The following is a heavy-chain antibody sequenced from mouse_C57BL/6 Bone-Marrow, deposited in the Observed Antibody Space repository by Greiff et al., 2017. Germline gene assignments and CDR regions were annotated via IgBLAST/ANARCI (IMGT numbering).Heavy chain of an antibody. CDR1: GFNIKDYY. CDR2: IDPEDGDT. Sequence: VQLQQSGAELVRPGASVKLSCTASGFNIKDYYMHWVQQRPEQSLEWIGRIDPEDGDTEYAPKFQGKATMTADNSSNTAYLQLSSLTSEDTAVNYWTTCYYGSSYPAWFAYWGQGTLVTVSA. J-gene: IGHJ3*01. D-gene: IGHD1-1*01. CDR3: TTCYYGSSYPAWFAY. V-gene: IGHV14-1*01.